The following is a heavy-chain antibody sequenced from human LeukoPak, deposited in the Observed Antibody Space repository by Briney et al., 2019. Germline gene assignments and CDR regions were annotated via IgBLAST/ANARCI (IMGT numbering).Heavy chain of an antibody. D-gene: IGHD6-13*01. V-gene: IGHV4-4*09. Sequence: PSETLSLTCTVSGGSISSYYWSWIRQPPGKGLEWIGYIYTSGSTNYNPSLKSRVTISVDTSKSQFSLKLSSVTAADTAVYYCARGVRAAAAYNWFDPWGQGTLVTVSS. CDR1: GGSISSYY. CDR2: IYTSGST. CDR3: ARGVRAAAAYNWFDP. J-gene: IGHJ5*02.